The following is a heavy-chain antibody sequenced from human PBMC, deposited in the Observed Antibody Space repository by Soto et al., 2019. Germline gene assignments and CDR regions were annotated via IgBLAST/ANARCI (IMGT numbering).Heavy chain of an antibody. CDR1: GFTFSSYG. D-gene: IGHD3-10*01. Sequence: QVQLVESGGGVVQPGRSLRLSCAAAGFTFSSYGMHWVRQAPGKGLEWVAVIWYDGSNKYYADSVKGRFTISRDNSKDTLYLQMKSLRAEDTAVYYCARDEYVSGSLDYWGQGTLVTVSS. CDR3: ARDEYVSGSLDY. J-gene: IGHJ4*02. CDR2: IWYDGSNK. V-gene: IGHV3-33*01.